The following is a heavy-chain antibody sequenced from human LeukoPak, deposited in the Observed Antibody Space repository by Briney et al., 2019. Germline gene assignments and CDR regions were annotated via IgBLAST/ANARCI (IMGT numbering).Heavy chain of an antibody. CDR1: GYTFTNYG. D-gene: IGHD6-13*01. Sequence: ASVKVSCKASGYTFTNYGISWVRQAPGRGPEWMGWISAYSGHTNYAQKLQGRVTMTTDTSTSTAYMELRSLRSDDTAVYYCARDNHSGSWSWFDPWGQGTLVSVSA. V-gene: IGHV1-18*01. CDR2: ISAYSGHT. J-gene: IGHJ5*02. CDR3: ARDNHSGSWSWFDP.